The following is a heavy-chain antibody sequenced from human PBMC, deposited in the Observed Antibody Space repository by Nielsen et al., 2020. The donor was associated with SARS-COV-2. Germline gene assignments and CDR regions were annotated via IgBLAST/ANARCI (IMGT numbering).Heavy chain of an antibody. CDR1: GGSINNYH. V-gene: IGHV4-59*12. CDR2: INYSGST. CDR3: ARDRTILASAQSYYYYGMDV. D-gene: IGHD3-3*02. J-gene: IGHJ6*02. Sequence: SETLSLTCVVAGGSINNYHWSWIRQPPGKGLEWIGYINYSGSTKYNPSLMSRVTISLDTPKNQFSLRLGSVSAADTAVYYCARDRTILASAQSYYYYGMDVWGPGTTVTVSS.